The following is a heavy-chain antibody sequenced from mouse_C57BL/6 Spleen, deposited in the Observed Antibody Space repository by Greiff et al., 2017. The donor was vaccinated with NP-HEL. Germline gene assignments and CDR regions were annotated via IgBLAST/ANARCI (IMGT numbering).Heavy chain of an antibody. Sequence: QVQLQQPGAELLKPGASVKMSCKASGYTFTSYWITWVKPRPGQGLEWIGDIFPGSGSTNYNEKFKSKATLTVDTSSSTAYMQLSSLTSEDSAVYYCARSSMDYDGGFDYWGQGTTLTVSS. CDR3: ARSSMDYDGGFDY. D-gene: IGHD2-4*01. J-gene: IGHJ2*01. V-gene: IGHV1-55*01. CDR1: GYTFTSYW. CDR2: IFPGSGST.